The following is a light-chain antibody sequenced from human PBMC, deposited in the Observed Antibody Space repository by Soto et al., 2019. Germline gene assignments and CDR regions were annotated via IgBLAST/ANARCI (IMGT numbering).Light chain of an antibody. Sequence: QSALTQPASVSGSPGQSITISCTGTSSDVGGYHYVSWYQQHPGKAPKLIIYEVSNRPSGVSNRFSGSKSGNTASLTISGLQAEDEDDYYCNSYTSKATGVFGTGTQLTVL. CDR2: EVS. CDR3: NSYTSKATGV. V-gene: IGLV2-14*01. J-gene: IGLJ7*01. CDR1: SSDVGGYHY.